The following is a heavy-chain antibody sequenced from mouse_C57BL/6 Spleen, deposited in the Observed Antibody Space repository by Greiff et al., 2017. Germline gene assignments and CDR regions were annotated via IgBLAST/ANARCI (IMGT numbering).Heavy chain of an antibody. J-gene: IGHJ2*01. CDR1: GFNIKDYY. Sequence: EVKLVESGAELVKPGASVKLSCTASGFNIKDYYMHWVKQRTEQGLEWIGRIDPEDGETKYAPNFQGKATITADTSSNTAYLQLSSLTSEDTAVYYCARVTTVDYFDYWGQGTTLTVSS. V-gene: IGHV14-2*01. CDR3: ARVTTVDYFDY. CDR2: IDPEDGET. D-gene: IGHD1-1*01.